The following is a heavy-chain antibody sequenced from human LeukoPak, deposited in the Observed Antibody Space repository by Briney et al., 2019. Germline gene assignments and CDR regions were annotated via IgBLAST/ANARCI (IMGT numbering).Heavy chain of an antibody. CDR3: ARNERIAAAGSLDY. CDR2: ISSSSSTR. V-gene: IGHV3-48*01. Sequence: GGSLRLSCAASGFTFNNYRMNWVRQAPGKGLEWVSYISSSSSTRYYADSVKGRFTISRDNSKNTLYLQMNSLRAEDTAVYYCARNERIAAAGSLDYWGQGTLVTVSS. J-gene: IGHJ4*02. D-gene: IGHD6-13*01. CDR1: GFTFNNYR.